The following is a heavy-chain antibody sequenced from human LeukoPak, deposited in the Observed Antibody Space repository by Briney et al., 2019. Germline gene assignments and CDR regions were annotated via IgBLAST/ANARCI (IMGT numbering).Heavy chain of an antibody. J-gene: IGHJ4*02. CDR3: ARGARL. CDR1: GFTFSSYW. V-gene: IGHV3-7*01. Sequence: GGSLRLSCAASGFTFSSYWMTWVRQAPGKGLECVANIKPDGSEKYYVDSVKGRFTISRDNAKDSLFLQMNSLRAEDTAVYYCARGARLWGQGTLVTVSS. CDR2: IKPDGSEK.